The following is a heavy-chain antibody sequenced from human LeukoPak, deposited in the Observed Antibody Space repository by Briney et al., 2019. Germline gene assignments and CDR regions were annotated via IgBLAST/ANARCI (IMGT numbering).Heavy chain of an antibody. D-gene: IGHD3-22*01. J-gene: IGHJ4*02. CDR3: AKDEGYDPSGNQLFHFSH. Sequence: GGSLTLSCAASGFSFNLYAMSWVRQAPGKGLEWVAVVGDSGVISHYADSVKGRFTISKDRATNTVHLRMNSLRAEDTAVYYCAKDEGYDPSGNQLFHFSHWGQGTLVTVSS. CDR2: VGDSGVIS. V-gene: IGHV3-23*01. CDR1: GFSFNLYA.